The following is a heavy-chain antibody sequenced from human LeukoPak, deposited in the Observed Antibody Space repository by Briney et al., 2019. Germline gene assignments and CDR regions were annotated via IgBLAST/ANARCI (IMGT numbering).Heavy chain of an antibody. V-gene: IGHV3-9*01. D-gene: IGHD6-13*01. CDR2: VFWNSDNI. CDR1: GFTFDDYA. J-gene: IGHJ4*02. Sequence: GGSLRLSCAASGFTFDDYAMHWVRQAPGKGLEWVSGVFWNSDNIGYADSVKGRFTISRDNAKNSLYLQMNSLRAEDTAVYYCARFIAAPYYFDYWGRGTLVTVSS. CDR3: ARFIAAPYYFDY.